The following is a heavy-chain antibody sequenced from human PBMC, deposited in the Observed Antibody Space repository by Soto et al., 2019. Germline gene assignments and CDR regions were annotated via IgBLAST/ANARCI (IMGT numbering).Heavy chain of an antibody. CDR1: GFTFSSYG. D-gene: IGHD7-27*01. CDR3: ARAKETGLYDAFDV. Sequence: GGSLRLSCAASGFTFSSYGMHWVRQAPGKGLEWVAVIWYDGSNKYYADSVKGRFTISRDNAKNSLDLQMNSLRVEDTAVYYCARAKETGLYDAFDVWGQGTMVTVSS. CDR2: IWYDGSNK. J-gene: IGHJ3*01. V-gene: IGHV3-33*08.